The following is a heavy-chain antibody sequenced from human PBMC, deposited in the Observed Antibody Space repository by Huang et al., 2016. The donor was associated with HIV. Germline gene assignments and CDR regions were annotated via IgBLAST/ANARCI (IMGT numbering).Heavy chain of an antibody. D-gene: IGHD3-10*01. J-gene: IGHJ3*02. Sequence: QVQLVESGGGVVQPGGSLRLSCAASGFTFSSYGRHWVRHALGKGLEWVEFIRYDGSNKDYADSVRGRFTISRDNSKNTLYLQMNSLRAEDTAVYYCAKGSMANAFDIWGQGTMVTVSS. CDR2: IRYDGSNK. V-gene: IGHV3-30*02. CDR3: AKGSMANAFDI. CDR1: GFTFSSYG.